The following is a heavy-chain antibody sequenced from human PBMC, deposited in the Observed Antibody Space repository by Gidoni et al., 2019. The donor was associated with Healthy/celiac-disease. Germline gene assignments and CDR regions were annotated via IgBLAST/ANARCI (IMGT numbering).Heavy chain of an antibody. CDR3: ARGVTMVRGDVGGY. CDR2: IIPIFGRA. J-gene: IGHJ4*02. D-gene: IGHD3-10*01. V-gene: IGHV1-69*01. CDR1: RGNFSSCS. Sequence: QVQLVQSGAEVKKPGPSVKVSCKASRGNFSSCSISWVRQDPGHGLECMGGIIPIFGRANYAQKFQCRVTITADESTSTAYMELSSLRSEDTAVYYCARGVTMVRGDVGGYWGQGTLVTVSS.